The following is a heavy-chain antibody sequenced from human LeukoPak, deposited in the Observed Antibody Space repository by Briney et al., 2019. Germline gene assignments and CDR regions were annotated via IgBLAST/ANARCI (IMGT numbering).Heavy chain of an antibody. CDR2: INHSGSS. Sequence: SETLSLTCAVYGGSFSGYYWSWIRQPPGKGLEWIGEINHSGSSNYNPSLKSRVTISVDTSKNQFSLKLSSVTAADTAVYYCARLRIQLWLRGSDAFDIWGQGTMVTVSS. CDR3: ARLRIQLWLRGSDAFDI. V-gene: IGHV4-34*01. J-gene: IGHJ3*02. CDR1: GGSFSGYY. D-gene: IGHD5-18*01.